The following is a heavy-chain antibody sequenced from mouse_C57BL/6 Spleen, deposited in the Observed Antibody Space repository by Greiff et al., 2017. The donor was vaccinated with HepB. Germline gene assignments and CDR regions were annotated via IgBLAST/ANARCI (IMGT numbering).Heavy chain of an antibody. J-gene: IGHJ4*01. V-gene: IGHV1-81*01. CDR2: IYPRSGNT. CDR3: ARGWDYAASYAMDY. CDR1: GYTFTSYG. D-gene: IGHD2-4*01. Sequence: QVQLQQSGAELARPGASVKLSCKASGYTFTSYGISWVKQRTGQGLEWIGEIYPRSGNTYYNEKFKGKATLTAAKSSSTAYMELRSLTSEDSAVYFCARGWDYAASYAMDYWGQGTSVTVSS.